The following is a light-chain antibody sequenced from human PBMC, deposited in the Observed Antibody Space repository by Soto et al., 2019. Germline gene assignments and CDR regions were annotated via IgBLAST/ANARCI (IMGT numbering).Light chain of an antibody. CDR2: GNS. V-gene: IGLV1-40*01. CDR1: SSNIGAGYD. J-gene: IGLJ1*01. Sequence: QSVLTQPPSVSGAPGQRVTISCPGSSSNIGAGYDVHWYQQLPGTAPKLLIYGNSNRPSGVPDRFSGSKSGTSASLAITGLQAEDEADYYCQSYDNSLIYVFGTGTKVTVL. CDR3: QSYDNSLIYV.